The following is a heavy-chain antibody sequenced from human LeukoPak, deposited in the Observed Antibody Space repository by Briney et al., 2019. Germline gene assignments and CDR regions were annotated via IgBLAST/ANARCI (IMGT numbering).Heavy chain of an antibody. Sequence: GSLRLSCAASGFTFSSYAMSWVRQAPGKGLEWVSAISGSGGSIYYADSVKGRFTISRDNSKNTLYLQMNSLRAEDTAVYYCAKLAGSDYAFDIWGQGTMVTVSS. CDR3: AKLAGSDYAFDI. CDR2: ISGSGGSI. CDR1: GFTFSSYA. J-gene: IGHJ3*02. V-gene: IGHV3-23*01. D-gene: IGHD3/OR15-3a*01.